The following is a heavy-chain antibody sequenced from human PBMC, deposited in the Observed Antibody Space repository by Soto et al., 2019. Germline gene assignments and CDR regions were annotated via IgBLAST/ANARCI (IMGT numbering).Heavy chain of an antibody. Sequence: GASVKVSCKASGYTLTDYNMHWVRQAPGQGLEWMGLINPNSGGTNYPQRFQGRATMTRDTSISTAYMELSTLRSDDTAIYYCARDISGSYDYWGQGTLVTVSS. V-gene: IGHV1-2*02. D-gene: IGHD1-26*01. CDR3: ARDISGSYDY. CDR1: GYTLTDYN. CDR2: INPNSGGT. J-gene: IGHJ4*02.